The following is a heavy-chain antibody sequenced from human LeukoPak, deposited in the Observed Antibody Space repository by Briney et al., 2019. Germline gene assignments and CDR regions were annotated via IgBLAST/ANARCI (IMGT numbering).Heavy chain of an antibody. V-gene: IGHV4-59*02. D-gene: IGHD2-15*01. J-gene: IGHJ6*03. CDR2: IYYSGST. Sequence: SETLSLTCTVSGGSVSSYYWSWIRQPPGKGLEWIGYIYYSGSTNYNPSLKSRVTIPVDTSKNQFSLKLSSVTAADTAVYYCASGYCSGGSCYDYYYYYYMDVWGKGTTVTVSS. CDR3: ASGYCSGGSCYDYYYYYYMDV. CDR1: GGSVSSYY.